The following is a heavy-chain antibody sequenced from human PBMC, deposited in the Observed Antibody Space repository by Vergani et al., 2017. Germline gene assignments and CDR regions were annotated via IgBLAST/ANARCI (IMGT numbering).Heavy chain of an antibody. J-gene: IGHJ5*02. Sequence: QVQLQESGPGLVKPSETLSLTCAVSGYSISSGYYWGWIRQPPGKGLEWIGSIYHSGSTYYNPSLKSRVTISVDTSKNQFSLKLSSVTAADTAVYYCARDLGMTIFGVVSQAWFDPWGQGTLVTVSS. V-gene: IGHV4-38-2*02. CDR2: IYHSGST. CDR1: GYSISSGYY. CDR3: ARDLGMTIFGVVSQAWFDP. D-gene: IGHD3-3*01.